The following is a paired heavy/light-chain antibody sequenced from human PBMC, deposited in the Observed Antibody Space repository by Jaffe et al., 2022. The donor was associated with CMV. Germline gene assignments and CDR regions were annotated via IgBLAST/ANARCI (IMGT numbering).Light chain of an antibody. Sequence: DIQMTQSPSTLSASVGDRVTITCRASQSISDWLAWYQQKPGKAPKLLIYKASSLQSGVPSRFSGSGSGTEFTLTITSLQPDDFATYYCQQYDSFPYTFGQGTKLEI. V-gene: IGKV1-5*03. CDR3: QQYDSFPYT. J-gene: IGKJ2*01. CDR2: KAS. CDR1: QSISDW.
Heavy chain of an antibody. CDR2: INSDGSRI. CDR1: GFSFSNYW. Sequence: EVQLVESGGGLVQPGGSLRLSCAASGFSFSNYWMHWVRQAPGKGLVWVSRINSDGSRITYADSVKGRFTISRDNAQNTLYLQMNSLRAEDTAVYYCAKDENPEFWSGHRGLMDVWGQGTTVTVSS. D-gene: IGHD3-3*01. J-gene: IGHJ6*02. V-gene: IGHV3-74*01. CDR3: AKDENPEFWSGHRGLMDV.